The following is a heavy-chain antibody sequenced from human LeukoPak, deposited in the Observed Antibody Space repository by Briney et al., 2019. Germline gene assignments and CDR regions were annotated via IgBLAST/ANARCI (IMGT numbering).Heavy chain of an antibody. CDR1: GFTFSDYY. CDR2: TRNRANGYTT. D-gene: IGHD2-15*01. J-gene: IGHJ4*02. Sequence: GGSLRLSCAASGFTFSDYYMDWDRQAPGKGLEWVGRTRNRANGYTTEYAASVEGRFTVSRDNSKNSLFLQMNGLKPEDTAVYFCARAFCYSGGTCYSDYNDYWGQGALVTVSS. CDR3: ARAFCYSGGTCYSDYNDY. V-gene: IGHV3-72*01.